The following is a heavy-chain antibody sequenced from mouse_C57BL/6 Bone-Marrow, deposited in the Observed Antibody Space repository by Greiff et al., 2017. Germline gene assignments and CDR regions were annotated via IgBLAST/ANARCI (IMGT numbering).Heavy chain of an antibody. V-gene: IGHV5-9*01. CDR1: GFTFSSYT. CDR2: ISGGGGNA. J-gene: IGHJ1*03. Sequence: VQLVESGAGLAKPGASLKLSCPASGFTFSSYTMSWVRQTPGKRLQWVAAISGGGGNAYYPDSVKGRITTARAKDKTIMYPHMSSLRPKDTAFYDSSRQVTAVIAAKDMDVWGTGTTVTVSS. D-gene: IGHD1-1*01. CDR3: SRQVTAVIAAKDMDV.